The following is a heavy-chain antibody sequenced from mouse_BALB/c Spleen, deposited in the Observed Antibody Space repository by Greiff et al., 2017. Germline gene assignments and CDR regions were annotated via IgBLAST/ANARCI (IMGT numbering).Heavy chain of an antibody. CDR2: IWAGGST. J-gene: IGHJ1*01. CDR3: ARYGNPYWYFDV. V-gene: IGHV2-9*02. CDR1: GFSLTSYG. D-gene: IGHD2-1*01. Sequence: VKLQESGPGLVAPSQSLSITCTVSGFSLTSYGVHWVRQPPGKGLEWLGVIWAGGSTNYNSALMSRLSISKDNSKSQVFLKMNSLQTDDTAMYYCARYGNPYWYFDVWGAGTTVTVSS.